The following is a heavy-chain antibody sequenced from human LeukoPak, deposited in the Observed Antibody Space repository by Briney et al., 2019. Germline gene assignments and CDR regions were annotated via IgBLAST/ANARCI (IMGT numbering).Heavy chain of an antibody. D-gene: IGHD5-18*01. CDR2: IYYSGST. V-gene: IGHV4-30-4*01. J-gene: IGHJ4*02. CDR1: GGSISSGDYY. CDR3: ARVGYSYGYVDY. Sequence: PSQTLSLTCTVSGGSISSGDYYWSWIRQPPGKGLEWIGYIYYSGSTYYNPSLKSRVTISVDTSKNQFSLKLSSVTAADTAVYYCARVGYSYGYVDYWGQGTLVTASS.